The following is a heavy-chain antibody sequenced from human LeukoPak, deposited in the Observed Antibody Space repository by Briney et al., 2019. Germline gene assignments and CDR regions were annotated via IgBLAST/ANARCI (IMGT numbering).Heavy chain of an antibody. CDR3: ARDKFGEDYMDV. V-gene: IGHV4-30-2*01. CDR2: IYHSGST. D-gene: IGHD3-10*01. CDR1: GGSISSGGYS. Sequence: SETLSLTCAVSGGSISSGGYSWSCIRQPPGKGLEWIGYIYHSGSTNYNPSLKSRVTMSVDTSKNQFSLKMSSVTAADTAVYYCARDKFGEDYMDVWGKGTTVTVSS. J-gene: IGHJ6*03.